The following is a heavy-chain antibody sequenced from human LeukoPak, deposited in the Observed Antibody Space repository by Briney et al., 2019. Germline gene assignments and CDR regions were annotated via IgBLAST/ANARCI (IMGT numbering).Heavy chain of an antibody. Sequence: GGSLRLPCAASGFTFSTYAMSWVRQAPGKGLEWVSGIRGGGASTFYADSVKGRFTISRDNSKNTLFLQMNSLRAEDTAIYYCAKDSYDWNYGLFDSWGQGTLVSVSS. D-gene: IGHD1-7*01. V-gene: IGHV3-23*01. J-gene: IGHJ4*02. CDR2: IRGGGAST. CDR1: GFTFSTYA. CDR3: AKDSYDWNYGLFDS.